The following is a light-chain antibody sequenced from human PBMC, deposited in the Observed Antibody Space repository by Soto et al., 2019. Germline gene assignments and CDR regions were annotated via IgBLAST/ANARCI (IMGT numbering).Light chain of an antibody. J-gene: IGKJ3*01. CDR2: DAY. V-gene: IGKV1-33*01. CDR1: HDIGNS. Sequence: DIQMTQSPPSLSASVGDRVTITCQASHDIGNSLNWYQDKPGQAPKLVIYDAYNLETGVPSTFSGSGYGTDFTFTMSSLRPEDIATYYCQKSDHLPLFGPGTKVDIK. CDR3: QKSDHLPL.